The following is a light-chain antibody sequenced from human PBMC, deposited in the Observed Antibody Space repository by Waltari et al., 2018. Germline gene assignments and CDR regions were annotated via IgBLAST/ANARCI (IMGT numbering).Light chain of an antibody. Sequence: SYELTQPPSVSVSPGQTASITCSGDILGHKYASWYQQKPGQSPLLVIYQDTKRPSEIPERFSGSKSANAATLTITGTQAMDEADYYCQALGTGAWVFGGGTKLTVL. CDR3: QALGTGAWV. CDR2: QDT. CDR1: ILGHKY. V-gene: IGLV3-1*01. J-gene: IGLJ3*02.